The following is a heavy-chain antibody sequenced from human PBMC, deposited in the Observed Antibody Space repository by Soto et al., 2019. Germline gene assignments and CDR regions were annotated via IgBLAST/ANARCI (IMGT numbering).Heavy chain of an antibody. CDR1: GGTFSSYT. D-gene: IGHD5-12*01. CDR2: IIAILGIA. Sequence: QVQLLQSGAEVKKPGSSVKVSCKASGGTFSSYTISWVRQAPGQGLEWMGRIIAILGIANYAQKCQGRVKITADKSTSTAYMELRSLRSEDTAVYCCARGEGGYDYLGGYYFDYWGQGTLVTVSS. CDR3: ARGEGGYDYLGGYYFDY. J-gene: IGHJ4*02. V-gene: IGHV1-69*02.